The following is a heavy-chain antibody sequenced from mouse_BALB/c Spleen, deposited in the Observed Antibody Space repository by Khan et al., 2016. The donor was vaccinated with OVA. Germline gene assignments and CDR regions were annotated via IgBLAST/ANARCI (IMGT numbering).Heavy chain of an antibody. Sequence: EVELVESGGDLVKPGGSLKLSCAASGFTFSNYGMSWVRQTPDKRLAWVATISSGGSYTYSPDSVKGRFTISRANAKQTLYLQMTSLKSEDTAMYYCARQEGYYGSSYYFDYWGQGTTLTVSS. CDR2: ISSGGSYT. CDR3: ARQEGYYGSSYYFDY. V-gene: IGHV5-6*01. J-gene: IGHJ2*01. CDR1: GFTFSNYG. D-gene: IGHD1-1*01.